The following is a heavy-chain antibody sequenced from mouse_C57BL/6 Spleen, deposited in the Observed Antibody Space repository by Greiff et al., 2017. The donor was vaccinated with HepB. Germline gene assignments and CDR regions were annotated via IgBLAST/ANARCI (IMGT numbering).Heavy chain of an antibody. Sequence: QVQLKQSGPELVKPGASVKISCKASGYAFSSSWMNWVKQRPGKGLEWIGRIYPGDGDTNYNGKFKGKATLTADKSSSTAYMQLSSLTSEDSAVYFCAREATTVVWYFDVWGTGTSVTVSS. J-gene: IGHJ1*03. CDR1: GYAFSSSW. V-gene: IGHV1-82*01. CDR3: AREATTVVWYFDV. D-gene: IGHD1-1*01. CDR2: IYPGDGDT.